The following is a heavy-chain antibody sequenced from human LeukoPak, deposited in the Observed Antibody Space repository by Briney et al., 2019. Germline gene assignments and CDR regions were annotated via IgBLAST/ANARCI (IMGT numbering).Heavy chain of an antibody. D-gene: IGHD1-26*01. CDR2: ISGSGGST. CDR3: AKVGARSFDY. Sequence: GGSLRLSCAASGLNVSSSYMSWVRQAPGKGLEWVSAISGSGGSTYYADSVKGRFTISRDNSKNTLYLQMNSLRAEDTAVYYCAKVGARSFDYWGQGTLVTVSS. V-gene: IGHV3-23*01. J-gene: IGHJ4*02. CDR1: GLNVSSSY.